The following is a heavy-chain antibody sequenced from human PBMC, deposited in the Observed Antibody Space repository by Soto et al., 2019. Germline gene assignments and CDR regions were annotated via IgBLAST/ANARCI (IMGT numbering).Heavy chain of an antibody. CDR2: IMPFFGSG. J-gene: IGHJ4*02. Sequence: ASVKVSCKALRGTFTNYAFSWVRQAPGQGLEWMGGIMPFFGSGNYAQKFQGRINITADESTSSVYLELTSLRSEDTAVYYCARDRAGYYSHFVYWGQGXLVTVYS. CDR1: RGTFTNYA. V-gene: IGHV1-69*13. D-gene: IGHD3-22*01. CDR3: ARDRAGYYSHFVY.